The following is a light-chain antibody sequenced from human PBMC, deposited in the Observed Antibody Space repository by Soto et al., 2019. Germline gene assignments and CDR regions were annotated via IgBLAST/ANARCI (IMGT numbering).Light chain of an antibody. Sequence: QSVLTQPRSVSASPGQSVTISCTGTRSDVGGYNYVSWYQHHLGKAPKLMIYGVSERPSGVPDRFSGSKSGNTASLTISGLQAEDEADYYCCSYAGTPYVFGTGTKVTVL. CDR1: RSDVGGYNY. V-gene: IGLV2-11*01. CDR2: GVS. CDR3: CSYAGTPYV. J-gene: IGLJ1*01.